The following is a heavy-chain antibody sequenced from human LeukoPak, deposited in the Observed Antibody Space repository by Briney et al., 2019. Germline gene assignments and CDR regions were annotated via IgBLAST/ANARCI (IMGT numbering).Heavy chain of an antibody. CDR1: GFTFSDYY. D-gene: IGHD6-13*01. J-gene: IGHJ4*02. Sequence: GGSLRLSCAASGFTFSDYYMNWIRQAPGKGLEWVSYISSSATTIYYADSVKGRFTISRDNAKKSLYLQMNSLRAEDTAVYYCARDHSSSWNYFDYWGQGTLVTVSS. V-gene: IGHV3-11*04. CDR2: ISSSATTI. CDR3: ARDHSSSWNYFDY.